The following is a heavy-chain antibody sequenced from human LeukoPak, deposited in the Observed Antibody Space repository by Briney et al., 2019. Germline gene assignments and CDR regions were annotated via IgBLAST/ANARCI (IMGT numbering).Heavy chain of an antibody. D-gene: IGHD3/OR15-3a*01. Sequence: PGGSLRLSCAASGFTFSSYSMNWVRQAPGKGLEWVSSISSSSSYIYHADSVKGRFTISRDSPKNTLYLQMNTLRPEDTAVYYCARERTGFYAEYWGQGTLVTVSS. J-gene: IGHJ4*02. CDR2: ISSSSSYI. CDR3: ARERTGFYAEY. CDR1: GFTFSSYS. V-gene: IGHV3-21*01.